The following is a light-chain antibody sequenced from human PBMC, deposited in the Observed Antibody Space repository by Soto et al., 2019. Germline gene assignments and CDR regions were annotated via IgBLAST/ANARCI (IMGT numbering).Light chain of an antibody. V-gene: IGLV2-14*01. Sequence: QSVLTQPASVSGSPGQSITISCTGTSSDAGGYNYVSWYQQHPDKAPKLMIYEVSNRPSGVSNRFSGSKSGNTASLTISGLQAEDEADYYCSSSTSNSAYVFGTGTKVTVL. CDR3: SSSTSNSAYV. J-gene: IGLJ1*01. CDR2: EVS. CDR1: SSDAGGYNY.